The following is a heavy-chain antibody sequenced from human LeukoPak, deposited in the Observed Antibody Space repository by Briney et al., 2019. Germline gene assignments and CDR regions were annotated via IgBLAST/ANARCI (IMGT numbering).Heavy chain of an antibody. CDR3: AVLDSSGFPDY. CDR2: ISGSGGST. V-gene: IGHV3-23*01. D-gene: IGHD3-22*01. CDR1: GFTFSSYA. J-gene: IGHJ4*02. Sequence: GGSLRLSCAASGFTFSSYAMSWVRQAPGKGLEWVSAISGSGGSTYYADSVKGRFTISRDNAKNSLYLQMNSLRAEDTAVYCCAVLDSSGFPDYWGQGTLVTVSS.